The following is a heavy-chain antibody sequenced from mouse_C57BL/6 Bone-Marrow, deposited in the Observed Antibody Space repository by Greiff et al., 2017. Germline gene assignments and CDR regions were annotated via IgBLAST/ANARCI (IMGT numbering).Heavy chain of an antibody. J-gene: IGHJ4*01. CDR3: AIYDVYYEYAMDY. D-gene: IGHD2-3*01. V-gene: IGHV1-4*01. CDR2: INPSSGYT. Sequence: VQLQESGAELARPGASVKMSYKASGYTFTSYTMHWLKQRPGQGLEWIGYINPSSGYTKDNQKFKDKATLTADNSSSAAYMQLSSLTYEDSAVYYCAIYDVYYEYAMDYWGQGTSVTVSS. CDR1: GYTFTSYT.